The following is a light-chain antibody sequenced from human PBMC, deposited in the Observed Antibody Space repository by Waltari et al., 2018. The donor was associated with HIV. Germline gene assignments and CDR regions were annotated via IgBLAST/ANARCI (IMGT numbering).Light chain of an antibody. Sequence: QSALTQPPSASGSLGQSVTISCTGSSSDVGRYAYVSWYQQPPGKAPKLLIFEVNNRPSGVPDRFSGSKSGNTASLTVSGLQAEDEAEYSCSSYAGINPVIFGGGTTLTVL. J-gene: IGLJ2*01. CDR3: SSYAGINPVI. V-gene: IGLV2-8*01. CDR1: SSDVGRYAY. CDR2: EVN.